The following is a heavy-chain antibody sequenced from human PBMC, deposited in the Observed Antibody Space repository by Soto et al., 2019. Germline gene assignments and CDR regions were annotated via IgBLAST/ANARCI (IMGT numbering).Heavy chain of an antibody. CDR3: ARDHVAVAGGPNWFDP. CDR1: GGTFSSYA. CDR2: IIPILGTA. D-gene: IGHD6-19*01. V-gene: IGHV1-69*10. J-gene: IGHJ5*02. Sequence: ASVKVSCKASGGTFSSYAISWVRQAPGRGLEWMGGIIPILGTANYAQKFQGRVTITADKSTSTAYMELSSLRSEDTAVYYCARDHVAVAGGPNWFDPWGQGTLVTVSS.